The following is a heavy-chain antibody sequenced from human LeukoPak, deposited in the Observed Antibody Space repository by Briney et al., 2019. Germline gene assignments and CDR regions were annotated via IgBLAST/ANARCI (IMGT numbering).Heavy chain of an antibody. CDR1: GYTFTSYY. CDR3: ARDNSVGDNAWWFDP. V-gene: IGHV1-46*01. CDR2: INPTGGCT. J-gene: IGHJ5*02. Sequence: ASVKVSCKASGYTFTSYYMHWVRQAPGQGLEWMGLINPTGGCTGYAQKFQGRVTMTRDMSTSTDYMELSSLRSEDTAIYYCARDNSVGDNAWWFDPWGQGILVTVSS. D-gene: IGHD1-26*01.